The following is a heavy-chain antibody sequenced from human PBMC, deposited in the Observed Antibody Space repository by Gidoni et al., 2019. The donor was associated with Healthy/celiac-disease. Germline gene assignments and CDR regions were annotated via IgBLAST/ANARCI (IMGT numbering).Heavy chain of an antibody. CDR3: ARGPPRYYDFWSGYYRAYYYGMDV. CDR2: IIPIFGTA. Sequence: QVQLVQSGAEVKKPGSSVKVSCKASGGTFSSYAISWVRQAPGQGLEWMGGIIPIFGTANYAQKFQGRVTITAGESTSTAYMELSSLRSEDTAVYYCARGPPRYYDFWSGYYRAYYYGMDVWGQGTTVTVSS. CDR1: GGTFSSYA. J-gene: IGHJ6*02. V-gene: IGHV1-69*01. D-gene: IGHD3-3*01.